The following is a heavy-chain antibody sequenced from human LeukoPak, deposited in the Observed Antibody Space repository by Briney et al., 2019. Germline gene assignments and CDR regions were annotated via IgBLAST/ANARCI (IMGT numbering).Heavy chain of an antibody. CDR1: GFTVSSNY. CDR2: IYSGGST. Sequence: PGGSLRLSCAASGFTVSSNYMSWVRQAPGKGLEWVSFIYSGGSTYYADSVKGRFTISRDNSKNTLYLQMNTLRGDDTAVYYCARDWVTTDPFYIWRQGTMDSVSS. D-gene: IGHD4-17*01. CDR3: ARDWVTTDPFYI. V-gene: IGHV3-66*02. J-gene: IGHJ3*02.